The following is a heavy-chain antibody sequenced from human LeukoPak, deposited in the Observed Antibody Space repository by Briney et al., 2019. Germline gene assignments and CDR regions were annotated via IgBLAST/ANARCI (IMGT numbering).Heavy chain of an antibody. D-gene: IGHD3-10*01. Sequence: SETLSLTCTVSGGSISSYYWSWIRQPPGKGPEWIGYIYYSGSTNYNPSLKSRVTISVDTSKNQFSLKLSSVTAADTAVYYCARAIRNYYGSGSSWFDPWGQGTLVTASS. J-gene: IGHJ5*02. CDR1: GGSISSYY. V-gene: IGHV4-59*01. CDR2: IYYSGST. CDR3: ARAIRNYYGSGSSWFDP.